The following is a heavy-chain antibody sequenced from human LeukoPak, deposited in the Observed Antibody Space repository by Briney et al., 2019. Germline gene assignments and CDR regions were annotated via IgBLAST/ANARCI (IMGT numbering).Heavy chain of an antibody. V-gene: IGHV3-30*04. D-gene: IGHD1-14*01. Sequence: PGRSLRLSCAASGFTFNNYAMHWVRQAPGKGLEWVAVISYDGSNKYYTDSVKGRFTISRDNSKNTLYLQMNSLRAEDTAVYYCAKVGPEYYYYMDVWGKGTTVTVSS. J-gene: IGHJ6*03. CDR3: AKVGPEYYYYMDV. CDR1: GFTFNNYA. CDR2: ISYDGSNK.